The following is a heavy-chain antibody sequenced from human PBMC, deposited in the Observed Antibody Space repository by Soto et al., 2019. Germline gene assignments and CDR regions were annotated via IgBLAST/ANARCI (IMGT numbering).Heavy chain of an antibody. V-gene: IGHV3-23*01. CDR3: TNGPLITGDN. CDR2: ITSGGDRT. J-gene: IGHJ4*02. Sequence: EVHLLESGGGLIQPGGSLRLSCAASGFSFRNYAMFWVRQAPGKGLEWVSAITSGGDRTYFADSVKGRFAISRDNSRNTLYLQLNSLRVEDTAVYFRTNGPLITGDNWGQGTLVTVSS. CDR1: GFSFRNYA. D-gene: IGHD3-16*01.